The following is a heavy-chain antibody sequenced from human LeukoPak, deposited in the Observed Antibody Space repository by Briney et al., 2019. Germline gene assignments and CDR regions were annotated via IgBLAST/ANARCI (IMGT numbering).Heavy chain of an antibody. D-gene: IGHD3-22*01. Sequence: GASVKVSCKASGGTFSSYAISWVRRAPGQGLEWMGGIIPIFGTANYAQKFQGRVTITADESTSTAYMELSSLRSEDTAVYYCASGSTTNYYDSSGYLTPRYYFDYWGQGTLVTVSS. CDR1: GGTFSSYA. CDR2: IIPIFGTA. J-gene: IGHJ4*02. CDR3: ASGSTTNYYDSSGYLTPRYYFDY. V-gene: IGHV1-69*13.